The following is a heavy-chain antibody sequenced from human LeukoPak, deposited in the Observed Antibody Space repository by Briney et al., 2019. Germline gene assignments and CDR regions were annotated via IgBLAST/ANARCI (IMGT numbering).Heavy chain of an antibody. D-gene: IGHD4-11*01. Sequence: GGSLRLSCAASGFTFSSYTMNWVRQAPGKGLEWLSYISSSGSTICYADSLKGRFTISRDNAKNKVYLQMNSLRAEDTAVYYCARDARYSFQVWGQGTLVTVSS. CDR2: ISSSGSTI. J-gene: IGHJ1*01. V-gene: IGHV3-48*04. CDR1: GFTFSSYT. CDR3: ARDARYSFQV.